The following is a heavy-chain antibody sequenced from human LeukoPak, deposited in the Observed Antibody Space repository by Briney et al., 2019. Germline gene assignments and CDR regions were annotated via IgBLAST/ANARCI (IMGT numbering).Heavy chain of an antibody. CDR2: IYTIGST. CDR1: GGSIPSYY. J-gene: IGHJ5*02. CDR3: AGSGEGEYCSSTSCYPGLYWFDP. Sequence: SETLSLTCTVPGGSIPSYYWSWIRQPAGKGLEGIGRIYTIGSTNYNPSLKSRVTMSVDTSKNQFSLKFSSVTAAATAVYYCAGSGEGEYCSSTSCYPGLYWFDPWGQGTLVTVSS. V-gene: IGHV4-4*07. D-gene: IGHD2-2*01.